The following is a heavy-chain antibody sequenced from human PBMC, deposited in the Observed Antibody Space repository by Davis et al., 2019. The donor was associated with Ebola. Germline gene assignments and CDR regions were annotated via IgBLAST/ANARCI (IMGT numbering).Heavy chain of an antibody. J-gene: IGHJ4*02. CDR2: IYYSGST. Sequence: SETLSLTCTVSGGSIRSYYWNWIRQPPGKGLEWIGYIYYSGSTNYNPSLKSRVTISLDTSKNQFSLKLNSVTAADTAVYYCARHGGSYSFDYWGQGTLVTVSS. V-gene: IGHV4-59*01. CDR1: GGSIRSYY. D-gene: IGHD1-26*01. CDR3: ARHGGSYSFDY.